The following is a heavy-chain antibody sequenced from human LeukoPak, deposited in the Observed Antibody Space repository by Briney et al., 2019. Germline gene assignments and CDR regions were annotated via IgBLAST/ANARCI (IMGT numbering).Heavy chain of an antibody. CDR1: GGSISSYY. Sequence: SETLSLTCTVSGGSISSYYWSWIRQPPGKGLEWIGYIYHGGSTNYNPSLKSRVTISVDTSKNQFSLKLSSVTAADTAVYYCARGPGYGDYVDYYYYYYMDVWGKGTTVTVSS. J-gene: IGHJ6*03. CDR3: ARGPGYGDYVDYYYYYYMDV. V-gene: IGHV4-59*01. CDR2: IYHGGST. D-gene: IGHD4-17*01.